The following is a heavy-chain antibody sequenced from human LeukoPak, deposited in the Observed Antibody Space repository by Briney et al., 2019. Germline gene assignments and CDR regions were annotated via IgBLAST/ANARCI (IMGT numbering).Heavy chain of an antibody. D-gene: IGHD5-18*01. J-gene: IGHJ6*03. CDR3: TTRTWIPITYYYYYMDV. Sequence: GGSLRLSCAASGFTFSNAWMSWVRQAPGKGLEWVGRIKSKTDGGTTDYAAPVKGRFTISRDDSKNTLYLQMNSLKTEDTAVYYCTTRTWIPITYYYYYMDVWGKGTTVTISS. CDR2: IKSKTDGGTT. CDR1: GFTFSNAW. V-gene: IGHV3-15*01.